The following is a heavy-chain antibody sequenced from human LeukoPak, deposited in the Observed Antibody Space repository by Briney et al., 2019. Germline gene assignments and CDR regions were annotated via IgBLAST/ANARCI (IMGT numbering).Heavy chain of an antibody. V-gene: IGHV3-66*03. CDR2: IRDSGAT. D-gene: IGHD3-16*01. CDR3: ARDRAVTQVWVEFDS. J-gene: IGHJ5*01. Sequence: GGSLRLSCAGSGFSVSNYYMNWVRQAPGRGLEWVSLIRDSGATFYADSVKGRFTISRDNSKNTIYLQMNRLRVEDTAVYFCARDRAVTQVWVEFDSWGQGTQVTVSS. CDR1: GFSVSNYY.